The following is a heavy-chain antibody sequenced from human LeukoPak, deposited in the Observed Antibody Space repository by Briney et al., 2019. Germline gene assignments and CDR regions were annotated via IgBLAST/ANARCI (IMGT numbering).Heavy chain of an antibody. CDR3: ARRYSYGSRGFDY. CDR2: IKQDGSEQ. CDR1: GFTFSNHW. V-gene: IGHV3-7*01. D-gene: IGHD5-18*01. J-gene: IGHJ4*02. Sequence: PGGSLRLSCAASGFTFSNHWMSWVRQAPGKGLEWVANIKQDGSEQSYADSVRGRFTVSRDNAKNSLYLQMNSLRAEDTAVYYCARRYSYGSRGFDYWGQGTLVTVSS.